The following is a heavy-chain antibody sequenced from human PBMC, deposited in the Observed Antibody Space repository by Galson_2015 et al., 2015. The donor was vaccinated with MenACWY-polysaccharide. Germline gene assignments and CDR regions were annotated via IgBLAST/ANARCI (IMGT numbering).Heavy chain of an antibody. V-gene: IGHV3-23*01. CDR1: GFTFNSYT. CDR3: ANPGLSTGRTSDVDY. D-gene: IGHD1-14*01. Sequence: SLRLSCAASGFTFNSYTMSWVRQAPGKGLEWVSAISGSGASTYYADSVKGRFTISRDNSKNTLYLQMNSLRAEDTAVCYCANPGLSTGRTSDVDYWGQGTLVTVSS. CDR2: ISGSGAST. J-gene: IGHJ4*02.